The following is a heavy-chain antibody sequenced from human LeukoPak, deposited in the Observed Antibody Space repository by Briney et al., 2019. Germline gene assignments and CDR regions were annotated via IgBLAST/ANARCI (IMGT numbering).Heavy chain of an antibody. D-gene: IGHD6-19*01. CDR2: IRSKTDGGTT. Sequence: GGSLRLSCVASGFTLKNAWMSWVRQPPGKGLEWVGRIRSKTDGGTTDYAAPVKGRFTISRDDSKNTLYLQMNSLKTEDTAVYFCATGTEQQWLSLDYWGQGTLVTVSS. CDR1: GFTLKNAW. J-gene: IGHJ4*02. V-gene: IGHV3-15*01. CDR3: ATGTEQQWLSLDY.